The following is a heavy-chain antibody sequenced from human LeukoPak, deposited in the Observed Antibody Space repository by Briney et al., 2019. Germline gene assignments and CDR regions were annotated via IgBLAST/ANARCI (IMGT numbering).Heavy chain of an antibody. D-gene: IGHD1-14*01. Sequence: PGRSLRLSCAASGFTFSSYAMHWVRQAPGKGLEGVAVISYDGSNKYYADSVKGRFTISRDNAKNSLYLQMNSLRAEDTAVYYCAREVYMGYFDYWGQGTLVTVSS. V-gene: IGHV3-30-3*01. CDR3: AREVYMGYFDY. CDR2: ISYDGSNK. CDR1: GFTFSSYA. J-gene: IGHJ4*02.